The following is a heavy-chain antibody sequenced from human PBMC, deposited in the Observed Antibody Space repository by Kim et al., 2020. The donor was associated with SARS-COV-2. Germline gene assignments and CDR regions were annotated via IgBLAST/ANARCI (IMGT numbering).Heavy chain of an antibody. J-gene: IGHJ5*02. Sequence: SETLSLTCTVSGGSISSGGYYWSWIRQHPGKGLEWIGYIYYSGSTYYNPSLKSRVTISVDTSKNQFSLKLSSVTAADTAVYYCARAVTPEWFGELLYGYWFDPWGQGTLVTVSS. CDR2: IYYSGST. CDR1: GGSISSGGYY. V-gene: IGHV4-31*03. CDR3: ARAVTPEWFGELLYGYWFDP. D-gene: IGHD3-10*01.